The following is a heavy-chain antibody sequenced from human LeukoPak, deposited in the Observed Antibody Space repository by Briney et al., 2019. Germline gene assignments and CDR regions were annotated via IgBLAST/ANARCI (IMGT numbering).Heavy chain of an antibody. J-gene: IGHJ4*02. Sequence: ASVKVSCKASGYTFTSYYTHWVRQAPGQGLEWMGLIITSAGSTTYAQNFQGRVTLTRDTSTSTVYMEMSSLRSEDTAVYYCARVEGLTATVTDWGQGTLVTVSS. D-gene: IGHD5-18*01. V-gene: IGHV1-46*01. CDR3: ARVEGLTATVTD. CDR2: IITSAGST. CDR1: GYTFTSYY.